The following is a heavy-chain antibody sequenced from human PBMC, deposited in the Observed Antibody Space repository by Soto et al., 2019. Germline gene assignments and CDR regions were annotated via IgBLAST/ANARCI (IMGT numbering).Heavy chain of an antibody. Sequence: GGSLRLSCAASGFTFSSYAMHWVRQAPGKGLEWVAVISYDGSNKYYADSVKGRFTISRDNSKNTLYLQMNSLRAEDTAVYYCARARGYPWFDPWGQGTLVTVSS. CDR3: ARARGYPWFDP. V-gene: IGHV3-30-3*01. D-gene: IGHD1-1*01. CDR1: GFTFSSYA. J-gene: IGHJ5*02. CDR2: ISYDGSNK.